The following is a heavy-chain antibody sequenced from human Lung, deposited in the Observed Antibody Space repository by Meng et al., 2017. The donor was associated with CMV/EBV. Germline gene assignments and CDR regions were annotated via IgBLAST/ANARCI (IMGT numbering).Heavy chain of an antibody. Sequence: EXXTISCLGSGFDFSTYSMNWFRQAPGKGPEWVSSISSSSSYIYYADSVKGRFTVSRNNANDSLYLQMNSLRAEDTGVYYCARDRQNSNYGSTDYWGQGTLVTVSS. CDR3: ARDRQNSNYGSTDY. CDR1: GFDFSTYS. D-gene: IGHD4-11*01. CDR2: ISSSSSYI. J-gene: IGHJ4*02. V-gene: IGHV3-21*06.